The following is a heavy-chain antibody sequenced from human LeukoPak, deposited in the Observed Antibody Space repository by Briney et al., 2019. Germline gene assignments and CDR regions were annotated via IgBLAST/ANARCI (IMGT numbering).Heavy chain of an antibody. D-gene: IGHD6-19*01. CDR1: GFTFSSYG. Sequence: PGGSLRLSCAASGFTFSSYGMHWVRQAPGKGLEWVAVISYDRSNKYHADSVKGRFTISRDNSKNTLFLQMNSLRAEDTAVYYCAKDLYSSGWLINYWGQGTLVTVSS. V-gene: IGHV3-30*18. CDR2: ISYDRSNK. CDR3: AKDLYSSGWLINY. J-gene: IGHJ4*02.